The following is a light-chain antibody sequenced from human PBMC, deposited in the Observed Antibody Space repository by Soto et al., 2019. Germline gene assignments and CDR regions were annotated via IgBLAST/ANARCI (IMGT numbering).Light chain of an antibody. Sequence: QSALTQPASVSGSPGQSITISCTGTSSDIGGYNYVSWYQQHPGKAPEVIVFEGYKRPSGISSRFSGSKSGTTASLTISGLQADDEADYYCCSYAGSNTVVFGGGTKLTVL. CDR3: CSYAGSNTVV. V-gene: IGLV2-23*01. CDR2: EGY. CDR1: SSDIGGYNY. J-gene: IGLJ2*01.